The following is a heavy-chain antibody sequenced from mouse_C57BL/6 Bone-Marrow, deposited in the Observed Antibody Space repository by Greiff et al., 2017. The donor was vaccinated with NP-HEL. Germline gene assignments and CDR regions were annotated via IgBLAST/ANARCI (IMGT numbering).Heavy chain of an antibody. CDR3: TFAYYSPYYAMDY. V-gene: IGHV14-4*01. Sequence: EVQLQQSGAELVRPGASVKLSCTASGFNIKDDYMHWVKQRPEQGLEWIGWIDPENGDTEYASKFQGKATITADTSSNTAYLQLSSLTSEDTAVYYCTFAYYSPYYAMDYWGQGTSVTVSS. CDR1: GFNIKDDY. D-gene: IGHD2-12*01. J-gene: IGHJ4*01. CDR2: IDPENGDT.